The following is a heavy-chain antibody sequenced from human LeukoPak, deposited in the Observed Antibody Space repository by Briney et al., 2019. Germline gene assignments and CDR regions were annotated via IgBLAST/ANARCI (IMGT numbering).Heavy chain of an antibody. CDR3: ATPSGSYYGGVDY. CDR2: IIPILGIA. V-gene: IGHV1-69*02. Sequence: ASVKVSCKASGGTFSSYTISWVRQAPGQGLEWMGRIIPILGIANYVQKFQGRVTITADKSTSTAYMELSSLRSEDTAVYYCATPSGSYYGGVDYWGQGTLVTVSS. J-gene: IGHJ4*02. D-gene: IGHD1-26*01. CDR1: GGTFSSYT.